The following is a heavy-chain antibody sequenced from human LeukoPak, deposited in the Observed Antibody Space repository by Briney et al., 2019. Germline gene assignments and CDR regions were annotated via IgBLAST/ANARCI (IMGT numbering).Heavy chain of an antibody. CDR1: GGSISSSSYY. J-gene: IGHJ4*02. D-gene: IGHD2-2*01. CDR2: IYYSGST. Sequence: PSETLSLTCTVSGGSISSSSYYWGWIRQPPGKGLEWIGSIYYSGSTYYNPSLKSRVTISVDTSKNQFSLKLSSVTAADTAVYYCARLYYCSSTRCYPFGYWGQGTLVTVSS. V-gene: IGHV4-39*01. CDR3: ARLYYCSSTRCYPFGY.